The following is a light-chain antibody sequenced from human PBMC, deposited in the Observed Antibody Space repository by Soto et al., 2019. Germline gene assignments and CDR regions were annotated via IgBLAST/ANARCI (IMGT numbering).Light chain of an antibody. J-gene: IGKJ2*01. CDR2: GSS. V-gene: IGKV3-20*01. CDR1: QSVSNKY. CDR3: QQYGSSPPYT. Sequence: EDVLTQSPGTLSLSPGERATLSCRASQSVSNKYLAWYQQKPGRAPRLLIFGSSDRATGIPDRFSGSGSGTDFTLTISRLEPEDFAVYYCQQYGSSPPYTFGQGTKLEIK.